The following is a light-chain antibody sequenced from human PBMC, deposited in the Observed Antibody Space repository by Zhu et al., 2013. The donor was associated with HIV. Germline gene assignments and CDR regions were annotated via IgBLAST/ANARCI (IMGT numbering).Light chain of an antibody. Sequence: EIVMTQSPATLSLSPGERATLSCRASQSISSSYLSWYQQKPGQVPRLLIYGASTRATGIPARFSGSGSGTDFTLTISSLQPEDFAVYYCQQDYSFFTFGPGTKV. J-gene: IGKJ3*01. CDR1: QSISSSY. V-gene: IGKV3D-7*01. CDR2: GAS. CDR3: QQDYSFFT.